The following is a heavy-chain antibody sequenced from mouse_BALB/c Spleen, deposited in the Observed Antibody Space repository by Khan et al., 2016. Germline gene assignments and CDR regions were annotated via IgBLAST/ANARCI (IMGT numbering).Heavy chain of an antibody. CDR3: ARGKNLFITAPGGAMDY. J-gene: IGHJ4*01. D-gene: IGHD1-1*01. Sequence: EVKLLESGPGLVKPSQSLSLTCTVTGYSITSDYAWNWIRQFPGNKLEWMGYISYSGSTSYNPSLKSRISITRDTSKNQFFLQLNSVTTEDTATYYCARGKNLFITAPGGAMDYWGEGTAVPVSS. CDR2: ISYSGST. CDR1: GYSITSDYA. V-gene: IGHV3-2*02.